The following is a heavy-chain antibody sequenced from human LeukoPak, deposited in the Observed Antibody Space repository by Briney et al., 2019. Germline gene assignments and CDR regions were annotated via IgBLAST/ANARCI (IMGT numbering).Heavy chain of an antibody. J-gene: IGHJ4*02. Sequence: SETLSLTCTVSGGSISSGGYYWSWIRQHPGKGLEWIGYIYYSGSTYYNPSRKSRVTISVDTSKNQFSLKLSSVTAADTAVYYCARGVAAAGTADYWGQGTLVTVSS. CDR2: IYYSGST. CDR3: ARGVAAAGTADY. D-gene: IGHD6-13*01. V-gene: IGHV4-31*03. CDR1: GGSISSGGYY.